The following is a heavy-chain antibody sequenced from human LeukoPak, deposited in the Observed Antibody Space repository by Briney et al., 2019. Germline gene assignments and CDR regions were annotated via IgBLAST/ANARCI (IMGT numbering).Heavy chain of an antibody. J-gene: IGHJ3*02. D-gene: IGHD1-26*01. V-gene: IGHV4-39*02. CDR1: GGSISSSSYY. CDR2: IYYSGST. CDR3: ARDRSYGDAFDI. Sequence: SETLSLTCTVSGGSISSSSYYWGWIRQPPGKGLEWIGSIYYSGSTYYNPSLKSRVTISVDTSKNQFSLKLSSVTAADTAVYYCARDRSYGDAFDIWGQGTMVTVSS.